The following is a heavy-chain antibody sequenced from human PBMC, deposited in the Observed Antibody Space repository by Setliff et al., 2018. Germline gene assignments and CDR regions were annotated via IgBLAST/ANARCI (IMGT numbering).Heavy chain of an antibody. CDR2: ISTDGSSI. J-gene: IGHJ4*02. CDR3: ARDRADSSWQSDY. Sequence: LSCVTSGFTFSTYWMHWVRQAPGQGLVWVARISTDGSSITYADSVKGRFTISRDNARNTLYLQMNSLRAEDTAVYYCARDRADSSWQSDYWGQGTLVTVSS. D-gene: IGHD6-13*01. CDR1: GFTFSTYW. V-gene: IGHV3-74*03.